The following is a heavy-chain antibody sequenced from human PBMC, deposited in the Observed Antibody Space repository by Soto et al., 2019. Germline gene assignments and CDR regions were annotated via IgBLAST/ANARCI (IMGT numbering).Heavy chain of an antibody. D-gene: IGHD3-10*01. V-gene: IGHV3-30*18. Sequence: GGSLRLSCAASGFTFSSYGMHWVRQAPGKGLEWVAVISYDGSNKYYADSVKGRFTISRDNSKNTLYLQMNSLRAEDTAVYYCAKDSRTPLLWFGEPYFDYWGQGTLVTVSS. CDR1: GFTFSSYG. J-gene: IGHJ4*02. CDR2: ISYDGSNK. CDR3: AKDSRTPLLWFGEPYFDY.